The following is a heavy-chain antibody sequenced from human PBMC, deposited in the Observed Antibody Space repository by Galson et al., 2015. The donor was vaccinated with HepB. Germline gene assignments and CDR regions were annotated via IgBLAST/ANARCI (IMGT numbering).Heavy chain of an antibody. J-gene: IGHJ3*02. CDR3: ATVYGVVGATTAFDI. CDR1: GYTLTELS. CDR2: FDPEDGET. Sequence: SCKVSGYTLTELSMHWVRQAPGKGLEWMGGFDPEDGETIYAQKFQGRVTMTEDTSTDTAYMELSSLRSEDTAVYYCATVYGVVGATTAFDIWGQGTMVTVSS. V-gene: IGHV1-24*01. D-gene: IGHD1-26*01.